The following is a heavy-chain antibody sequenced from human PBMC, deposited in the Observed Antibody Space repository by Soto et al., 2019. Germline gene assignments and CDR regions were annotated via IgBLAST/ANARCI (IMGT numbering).Heavy chain of an antibody. D-gene: IGHD6-13*01. V-gene: IGHV3-33*01. J-gene: IGHJ6*02. CDR2: IWYDGSNK. Sequence: QVPLVESGGGVVQPGRSLRLSCAASGFTFSSYGMHWVRQAPGKGLEWVAVIWYDGSNKYYADSVKGRFTISRDNXXNPLYLQMNSLRAEDTAVYYCARGAGYSSRGGMDVWGQGTTVTVSS. CDR1: GFTFSSYG. CDR3: ARGAGYSSRGGMDV.